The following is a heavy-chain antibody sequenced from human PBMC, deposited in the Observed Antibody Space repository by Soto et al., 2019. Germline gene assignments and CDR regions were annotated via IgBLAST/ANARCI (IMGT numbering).Heavy chain of an antibody. CDR1: GGSGGCYK. Sequence: GGSGGCYKLGWVPRRPREWMEGVGEINHSGSTNYNPYLKSRVTISVDTSKNQFSLKLSSVTAADTAVYYCARVGYDLLTGYWDYHYYYGMDVWAQGTTVTVSS. CDR3: ARVGYDLLTGYWDYHYYYGMDV. J-gene: IGHJ6*02. V-gene: IGHV4-34*01. CDR2: INHSGST. D-gene: IGHD3-9*01.